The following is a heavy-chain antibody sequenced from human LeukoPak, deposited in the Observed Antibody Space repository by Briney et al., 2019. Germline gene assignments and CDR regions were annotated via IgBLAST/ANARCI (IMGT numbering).Heavy chain of an antibody. D-gene: IGHD2-2*01. V-gene: IGHV3-38-3*01. J-gene: IGHJ4*02. CDR3: ATYCSSTSCPSYFDY. Sequence: GGSLRLSCAASGFTFRTYSMNWVRQTPGKGLEWVSSISGGSTYYADSRKGRFTISRDNSKNTLHLQMNSLRAEDTAVYYCATYCSSTSCPSYFDYWGQGTLVTVSS. CDR1: GFTFRTYS. CDR2: ISGGST.